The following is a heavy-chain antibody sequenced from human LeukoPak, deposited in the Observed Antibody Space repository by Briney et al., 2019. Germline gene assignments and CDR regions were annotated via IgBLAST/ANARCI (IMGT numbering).Heavy chain of an antibody. V-gene: IGHV5-51*01. J-gene: IGHJ4*02. Sequence: GESLKISCKGSGYTSTSYWIGWVRQMPGKGLEWMGVIYPGDSDTRYSPSFQGQVTISVDKSISTAYLQWSSLKASDTAMYYCARRSLRDGYNYGDYWGQGTLVTVSS. CDR1: GYTSTSYW. D-gene: IGHD5-24*01. CDR2: IYPGDSDT. CDR3: ARRSLRDGYNYGDY.